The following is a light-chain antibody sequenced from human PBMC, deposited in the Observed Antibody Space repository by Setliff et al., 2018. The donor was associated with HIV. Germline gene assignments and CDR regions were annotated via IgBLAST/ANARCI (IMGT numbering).Light chain of an antibody. CDR1: SSDVGGYNY. CDR2: EVS. V-gene: IGLV2-14*01. Sequence: QSALAQPASVSGSPGQSITISCTGTSSDVGGYNYVSWYQQHPGKAPKLLIYEVSHRPSGVSDRFYAFKSGSTASLIISGLQAEDEADYYCSSYSTTSTLLFGAGTKVTVL. J-gene: IGLJ1*01. CDR3: SSYSTTSTLL.